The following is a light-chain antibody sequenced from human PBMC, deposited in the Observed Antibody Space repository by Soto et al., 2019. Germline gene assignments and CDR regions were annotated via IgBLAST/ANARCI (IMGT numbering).Light chain of an antibody. CDR2: GAS. V-gene: IGKV3-15*01. J-gene: IGKJ1*01. Sequence: EIVMTQSPATLSVSPGERATLSCRASQSVSSSLAGYQHKPGQALRLLIYGASTRATGIPARFSDSGSGTEFTLTISSLKSEDFAVYYCQHYNNGPLTFGQGTKGEVK. CDR3: QHYNNGPLT. CDR1: QSVSSS.